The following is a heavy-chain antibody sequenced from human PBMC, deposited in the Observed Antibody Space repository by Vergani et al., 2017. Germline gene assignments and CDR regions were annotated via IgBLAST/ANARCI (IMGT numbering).Heavy chain of an antibody. Sequence: HVQLQESGPGLVKPSQTLSLTCTVSGGSINSHNYYWSWIRQPAGKGLEWIGRIHTSGSTNYNPSLKSRVTMSEDTSKNQFSLNLTSVTAADTAVYSCARGSCLGGSCYKPLFDYWGQGILVTVSS. CDR3: ARGSCLGGSCYKPLFDY. J-gene: IGHJ4*02. V-gene: IGHV4-61*02. CDR1: GGSINSHNYY. D-gene: IGHD2-15*01. CDR2: IHTSGST.